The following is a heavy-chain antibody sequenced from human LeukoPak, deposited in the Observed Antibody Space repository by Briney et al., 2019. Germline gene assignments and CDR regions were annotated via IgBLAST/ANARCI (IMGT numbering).Heavy chain of an antibody. Sequence: PSETLSLTCTVSGGSISSYYWSWIRQPPGKGLEWIGYIYYSGSTNYNPSLKSRVTISVDTSKNQFSLKLSSVTAADTAVYYCARALGRDYDILTGYYRRYYFDYWGQGTLVTVSS. CDR3: ARALGRDYDILTGYYRRYYFDY. V-gene: IGHV4-59*01. CDR2: IYYSGST. D-gene: IGHD3-9*01. J-gene: IGHJ4*02. CDR1: GGSISSYY.